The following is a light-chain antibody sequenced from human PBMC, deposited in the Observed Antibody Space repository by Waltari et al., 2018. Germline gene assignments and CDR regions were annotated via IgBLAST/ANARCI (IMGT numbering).Light chain of an antibody. CDR3: QQRYISPGT. J-gene: IGKJ1*01. V-gene: IGKV1-39*01. CDR1: QTVRNF. CDR2: ATF. Sequence: DIDMTQSPSSLSSSLGERATITCRASQTVRNFLNWYQQEPGKAPKLLIYATFSWQTGVPSRFSGSGSGTDFTLSISSLHPEDFAIYFCQQRYISPGTFGQGTKVELK.